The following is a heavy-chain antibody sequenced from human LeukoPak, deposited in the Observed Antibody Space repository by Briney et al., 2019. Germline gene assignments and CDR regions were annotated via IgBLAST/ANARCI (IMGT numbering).Heavy chain of an antibody. CDR2: IRFDGSNI. Sequence: GGSLRLSCAASGISFSAHGMHWVRQAPGKGLEWVAIIRFDGSNIHYADSVRGRFTISRDNSKNTLYLQMNSLRAEDTAVYYCVRDGVGATTYFGYFDHWGQGNLVTVSS. V-gene: IGHV3-33*01. D-gene: IGHD1-26*01. CDR3: VRDGVGATTYFGYFDH. CDR1: GISFSAHG. J-gene: IGHJ4*02.